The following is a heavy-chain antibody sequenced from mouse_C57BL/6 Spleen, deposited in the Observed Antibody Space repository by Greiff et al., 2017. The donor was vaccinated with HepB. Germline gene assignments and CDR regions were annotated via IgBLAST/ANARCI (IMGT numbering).Heavy chain of an antibody. V-gene: IGHV1-15*01. CDR2: IDPETGGT. CDR3: TRGGVYAMDY. CDR1: GYTFTDYE. Sequence: QVQLKESGAELVRPGASVTLSCKASGYTFTDYEMHWVKQTPVHGLEWIGAIDPETGGTAYNQKFKGKAILTADKSSSTAYMELRSLTSEDSAVYYCTRGGVYAMDYWGQGTSVTVSS. J-gene: IGHJ4*01.